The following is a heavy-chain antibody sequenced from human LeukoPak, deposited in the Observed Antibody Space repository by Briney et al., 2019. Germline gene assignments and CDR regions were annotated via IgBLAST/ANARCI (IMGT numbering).Heavy chain of an antibody. CDR2: INPSDPST. J-gene: IGHJ6*03. V-gene: IGHV1-46*01. Sequence: GASVKVSCKASGYTFTSYSMNWVRQAPGQGPEWMGIINPSDPSTTYAQKFQGRVTMTRDMSTSTVYMELSSPRSEDTAVYYCARLARYSWSPISPLYYYYYMDVWGKGTTVTVSS. D-gene: IGHD1-26*01. CDR1: GYTFTSYS. CDR3: ARLARYSWSPISPLYYYYYMDV.